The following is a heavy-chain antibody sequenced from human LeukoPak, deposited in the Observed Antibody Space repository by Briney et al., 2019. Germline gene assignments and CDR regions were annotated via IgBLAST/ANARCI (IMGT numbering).Heavy chain of an antibody. V-gene: IGHV3-11*06. Sequence: GGSPRLSCAASGFSFSNFHMSWIRQAPGKGLEWVSYISSSSTYTNSADSVRGRFTISRDNAKNSLYLQMNSLRVEDTAVYYCARESDSSGYYDYWGQGTLVTVSS. CDR3: ARESDSSGYYDY. D-gene: IGHD3-22*01. J-gene: IGHJ4*02. CDR1: GFSFSNFH. CDR2: ISSSSTYT.